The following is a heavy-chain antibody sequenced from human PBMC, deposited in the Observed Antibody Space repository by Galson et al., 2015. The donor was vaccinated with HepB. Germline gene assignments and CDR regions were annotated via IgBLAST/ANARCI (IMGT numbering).Heavy chain of an antibody. D-gene: IGHD6-13*01. Sequence: SLRLSCAVCGFTFSSYAMSCVRQAPGKGLEWVSAISGSGGSTYYADSLKGRFTISRDNLKNTLYLQMSSLRAEDTAVYYCAKEATRTPVIAGASTTSDYWGQGTLVTVSS. CDR3: AKEATRTPVIAGASTTSDY. CDR1: GFTFSSYA. CDR2: ISGSGGST. V-gene: IGHV3-23*01. J-gene: IGHJ4*02.